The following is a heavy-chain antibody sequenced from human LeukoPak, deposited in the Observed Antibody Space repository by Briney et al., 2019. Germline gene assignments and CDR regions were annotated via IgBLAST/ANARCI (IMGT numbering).Heavy chain of an antibody. D-gene: IGHD5-12*01. V-gene: IGHV1-2*02. CDR3: ARGGYSGYADYIDY. CDR2: INPNSGGT. J-gene: IGHJ4*02. Sequence: ASVKVSCKASGYTFTCYYMHWVRQAPGQGLEWMGWINPNSGGTNYAQKFQGRVTMTRDTSISTAYMELSRLRSDDTAVYYCARGGYSGYADYIDYWGQGTLVTVSS. CDR1: GYTFTCYY.